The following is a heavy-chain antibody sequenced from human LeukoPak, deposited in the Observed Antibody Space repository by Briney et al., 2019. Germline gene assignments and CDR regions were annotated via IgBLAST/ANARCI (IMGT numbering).Heavy chain of an antibody. CDR1: GFTFSTSW. V-gene: IGHV3-7*01. D-gene: IGHD1-26*01. Sequence: GGSLRPSCVASGFTFSTSWVTWVRQAPGKGLEWVANIDKHGNGKYYVDSVKGRFAISRDYASNSVFLQMNSLRAEDTSVYYCARDAGWGYYDLWGQGTPVTVSS. J-gene: IGHJ4*02. CDR2: IDKHGNGK. CDR3: ARDAGWGYYDL.